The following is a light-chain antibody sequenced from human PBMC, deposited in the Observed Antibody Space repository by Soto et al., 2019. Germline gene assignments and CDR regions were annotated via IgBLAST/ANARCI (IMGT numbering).Light chain of an antibody. J-gene: IGLJ3*02. V-gene: IGLV4-69*01. CDR2: VNSDGSH. Sequence: QLVLTQSPSASASLGASVKVTCTLSSGHSSYAIAWHQQQPEKGPRYLMKVNSDGSHSKGDGIPDRFSGSSSGAERYLTISSLQSEDEADYYCQTWGTGPWVFGGGTKLTVL. CDR3: QTWGTGPWV. CDR1: SGHSSYA.